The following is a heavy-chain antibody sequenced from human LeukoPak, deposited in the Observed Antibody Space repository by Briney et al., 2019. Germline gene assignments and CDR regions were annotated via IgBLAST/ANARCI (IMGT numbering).Heavy chain of an antibody. D-gene: IGHD6-19*01. Sequence: ASVKVSCMASDYTFNTYGISWVRQAPGQGLEWMGWINAYNGDTNFAQKFQGRVTMTTDTSTTTAYMELRSLRSDDTAVYYCARDGSGVWFDPWGQGTLVTVSS. CDR2: INAYNGDT. CDR1: DYTFNTYG. J-gene: IGHJ5*02. CDR3: ARDGSGVWFDP. V-gene: IGHV1-18*01.